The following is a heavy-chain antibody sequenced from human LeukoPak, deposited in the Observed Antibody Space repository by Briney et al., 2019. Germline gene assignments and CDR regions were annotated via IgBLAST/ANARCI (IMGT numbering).Heavy chain of an antibody. CDR1: GFTFSSYG. CDR2: IRVSGGST. Sequence: PGGSLRLSCAASGFTFSSYGMSWVRQAPGKGLEWVSAIRVSGGSTYYADSVKGRFTISRDNSKNTLYLQMNNLRAEDTAVYFCAKAPGDYYYYMDVWGKGTTVTISS. CDR3: AKAPGDYYYYMDV. J-gene: IGHJ6*03. V-gene: IGHV3-23*01.